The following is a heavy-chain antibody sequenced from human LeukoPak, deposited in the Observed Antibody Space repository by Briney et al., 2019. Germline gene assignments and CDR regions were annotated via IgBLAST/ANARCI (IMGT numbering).Heavy chain of an antibody. Sequence: GNSLTLSCAASGFTFMNTAMHWVRQAPGKGLEWLAVISNDGTNKESADSVKGRFTISRDNSKNTLYLQMNSLRPEDTAVYYCARGGDPRYYFDYWGQGTLVTVSS. D-gene: IGHD2-21*02. CDR2: ISNDGTNK. CDR1: GFTFMNTA. J-gene: IGHJ4*02. CDR3: ARGGDPRYYFDY. V-gene: IGHV3-30*03.